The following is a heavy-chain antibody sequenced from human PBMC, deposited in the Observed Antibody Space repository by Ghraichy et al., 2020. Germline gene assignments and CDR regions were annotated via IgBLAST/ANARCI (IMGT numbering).Heavy chain of an antibody. J-gene: IGHJ6*02. CDR1: GFTFSAYS. Sequence: GESLSLSCVGSGFTFSAYSMNWVRQSPGKGLEWVSYITSSSRTTYYADSVKGRFTISRDNAQNSLYLQMNSLRDEDTAVYYCARGSKVVRFFFYDGMDVWGQGTTVTVSS. D-gene: IGHD4-23*01. V-gene: IGHV3-48*02. CDR3: ARGSKVVRFFFYDGMDV. CDR2: ITSSSRTT.